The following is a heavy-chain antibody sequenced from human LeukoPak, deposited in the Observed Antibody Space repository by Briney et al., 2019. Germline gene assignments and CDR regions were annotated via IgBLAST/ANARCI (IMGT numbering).Heavy chain of an antibody. CDR3: AKDKGYYDFWSGYWPFDY. CDR2: ISGDGGST. CDR1: GFTFDDYA. V-gene: IGHV3-43*02. J-gene: IGHJ4*02. Sequence: GGSLRLSCAASGFTFDDYAMHWVRQAPGKGLEWVSLISGDGGSTYYADSVEGRFTISRDNSKNSLYLQMNSLRTEDTALYYCAKDKGYYDFWSGYWPFDYWGQGTLVTVSS. D-gene: IGHD3-3*01.